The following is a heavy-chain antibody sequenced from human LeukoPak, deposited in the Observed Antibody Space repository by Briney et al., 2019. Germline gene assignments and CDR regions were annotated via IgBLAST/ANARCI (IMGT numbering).Heavy chain of an antibody. CDR2: ISGSGGST. D-gene: IGHD5-12*01. CDR3: AKGRYSGYDLFDY. CDR1: GFTFSSYA. J-gene: IGHJ4*02. Sequence: GGSLRLSCAASGFTFSSYAMSWVRQAPGKGLEWVSAISGSGGSTYYADSVKGRFTISRDNSKNALYLQMNSLRAEDTAVYYCAKGRYSGYDLFDYWGQGTLVTVSS. V-gene: IGHV3-23*01.